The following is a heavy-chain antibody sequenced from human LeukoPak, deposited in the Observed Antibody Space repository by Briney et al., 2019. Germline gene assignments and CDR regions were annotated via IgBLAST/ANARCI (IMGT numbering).Heavy chain of an antibody. D-gene: IGHD1-26*01. V-gene: IGHV1-8*03. CDR2: MNPNSGNT. Sequence: GSSVKVSCKASGGTFSSYAISWVRQATGQGLEWMGWMNPNSGNTGYAQKFQGRVTITRNTSISTAYMELSSLRSEDTAVYYCARGVRGADFDYWGQGTLVTVSS. CDR1: GGTFSSYA. J-gene: IGHJ4*02. CDR3: ARGVRGADFDY.